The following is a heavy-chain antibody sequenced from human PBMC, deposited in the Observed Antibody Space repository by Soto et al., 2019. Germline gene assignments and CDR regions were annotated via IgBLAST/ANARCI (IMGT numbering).Heavy chain of an antibody. CDR1: GGSISSGGYS. V-gene: IGHV4-30-2*01. D-gene: IGHD7-27*01. J-gene: IGHJ4*02. CDR3: ARIIWGYFDY. CDR2: IYHSGST. Sequence: SETLSLTCAVSGGSISSGGYSWSWIRQPPGKGLEWIGYIYHSGSTYYNPSLKSRVTISVDRSKNQFSLKLSSVTAADTAVYYCARIIWGYFDYWGQGTLVTVSS.